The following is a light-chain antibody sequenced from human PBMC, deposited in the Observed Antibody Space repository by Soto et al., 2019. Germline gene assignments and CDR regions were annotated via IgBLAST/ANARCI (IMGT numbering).Light chain of an antibody. Sequence: QLVLTQPPSASASLGASVKLTCTLSSGHSSYAIAWHQKQPGKGPRYLMDLNNDGSHTKGDGIPDRFSGSSSGAERYLIISSLQSEDEADYYCQTWGTGFQVFGGGTKVTVL. CDR3: QTWGTGFQV. CDR1: SGHSSYA. CDR2: LNNDGSH. V-gene: IGLV4-69*01. J-gene: IGLJ2*01.